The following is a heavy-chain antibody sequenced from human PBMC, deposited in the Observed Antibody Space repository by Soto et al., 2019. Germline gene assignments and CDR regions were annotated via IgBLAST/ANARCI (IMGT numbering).Heavy chain of an antibody. CDR2: TRNKANSYTT. CDR3: ARIYRGLGYDCSGYPGDYDAFYI. V-gene: IGHV3-72*01. J-gene: IGHJ3*02. CDR1: GFTFSDHY. Sequence: GSLRLSCTASGFTFSDHYMDWVRQAPGKGLEWVGRTRNKANSYTTEYAASVKGRFTISRDDSKNSLYLQMNSLKTEDTAVYYCARIYRGLGYDCSGYPGDYDAFYIWGQGTMVPVSS. D-gene: IGHD3-22*01.